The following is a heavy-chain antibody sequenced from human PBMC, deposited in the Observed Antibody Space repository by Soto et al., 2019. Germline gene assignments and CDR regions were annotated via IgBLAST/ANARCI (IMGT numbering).Heavy chain of an antibody. CDR2: IYYSGNT. Sequence: QLQLQESGPGLVKPSETLSLTCTVSGGSISSSSYYWGWIRQPPGKGLEWIGSIYYSGNTYYNPSLKSRVTISVDTSKNQFSLKLSSVTAADTAVYYCARHSGYDSYYYYYGMDVWGQGTTVTVSS. J-gene: IGHJ6*02. D-gene: IGHD5-12*01. CDR3: ARHSGYDSYYYYYGMDV. CDR1: GGSISSSSYY. V-gene: IGHV4-39*01.